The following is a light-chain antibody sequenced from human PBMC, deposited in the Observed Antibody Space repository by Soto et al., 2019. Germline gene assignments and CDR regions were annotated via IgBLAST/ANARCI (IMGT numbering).Light chain of an antibody. CDR3: QQYYTPRPT. CDR1: QSVLYSSNHKNY. J-gene: IGKJ4*01. V-gene: IGKV4-1*01. Sequence: DIVMTQSPDSLAVSLGERATIYCKSSQSVLYSSNHKNYLAWYQHKSGQPPKLLIYWASTRESGVPDRFSGSGSGTDFTLTISRLQAEDVAVYYCQQYYTPRPTVGGGNKV. CDR2: WAS.